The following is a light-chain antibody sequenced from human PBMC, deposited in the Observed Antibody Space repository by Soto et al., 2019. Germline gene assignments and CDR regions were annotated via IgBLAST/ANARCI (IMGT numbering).Light chain of an antibody. V-gene: IGKV2-28*01. CDR1: QSLLNSDGYNY. J-gene: IGKJ1*01. CDR2: LAS. CDR3: MQALHAPWT. Sequence: DVVMTQSPLSQPVTPGEPASISCRSSQSLLNSDGYNYLYWYLQKPGQPPQILIYLASNRASGVPDRFSGSGSGTDFTLKISRVEAEDVVTSYCMQALHAPWTFGQGTKVEIK.